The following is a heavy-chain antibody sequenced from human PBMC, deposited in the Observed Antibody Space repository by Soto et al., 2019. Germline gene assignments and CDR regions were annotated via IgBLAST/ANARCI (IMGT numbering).Heavy chain of an antibody. CDR2: IYPGDSDT. D-gene: IGHD5-18*01. Sequence: GESLKISCKSSGYSFTSYWIGWVRQMPGKGLEWMGIIYPGDSDTRNSPSFQGQVTISADKSISTAYLQWSSLKASDTAMYYCARQASMVTLNYYYGMDVWGQGTTVTVSS. CDR3: ARQASMVTLNYYYGMDV. CDR1: GYSFTSYW. V-gene: IGHV5-51*01. J-gene: IGHJ6*02.